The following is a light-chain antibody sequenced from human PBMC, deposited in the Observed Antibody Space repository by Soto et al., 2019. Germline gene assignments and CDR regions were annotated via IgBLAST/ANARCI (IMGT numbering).Light chain of an antibody. V-gene: IGLV3-21*04. CDR2: YDG. CDR3: QVWDSSSDLVV. Sequence: SYELTQAPSVSVAPGKTASITCGGNNIGSTSVHWYQQKPGQAPVLVIYYDGDRPSGIPERFYGSKSGNTATLTIRSVEAGDEADFYCQVWDSSSDLVVFGGGTQLTV. J-gene: IGLJ2*01. CDR1: NIGSTS.